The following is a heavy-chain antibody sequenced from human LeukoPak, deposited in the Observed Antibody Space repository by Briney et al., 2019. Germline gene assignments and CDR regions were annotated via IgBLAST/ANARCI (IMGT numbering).Heavy chain of an antibody. CDR1: GFTVSSNY. D-gene: IGHD4-17*01. Sequence: GGSLRLTCAASGFTVSSNYMSWVRQAPGKGLEWVSVIYSGGSTYYADSVKGRFTISRDNSKNTLYLQMNSLRAEDTAVYYCARDGDYGDYGLGTSNWGQGTLVTVSS. CDR2: IYSGGST. CDR3: ARDGDYGDYGLGTSN. J-gene: IGHJ4*02. V-gene: IGHV3-66*01.